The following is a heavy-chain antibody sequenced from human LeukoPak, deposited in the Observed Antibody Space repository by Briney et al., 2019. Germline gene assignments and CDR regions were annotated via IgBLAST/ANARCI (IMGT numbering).Heavy chain of an antibody. Sequence: GGFLRLSCAASGFTFSSYWMHWVRQAPGKGLVWVSRINSDGSSTSYADSVKGRFTISRDNAKNTLYLQMNSLRAEDTAVYYCASGIVGPNFDYWGQGTLVTVSS. D-gene: IGHD1-26*01. CDR3: ASGIVGPNFDY. CDR1: GFTFSSYW. CDR2: INSDGSST. J-gene: IGHJ4*02. V-gene: IGHV3-74*01.